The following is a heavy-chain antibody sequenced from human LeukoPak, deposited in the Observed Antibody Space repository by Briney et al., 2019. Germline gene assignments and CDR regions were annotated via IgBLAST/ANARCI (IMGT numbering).Heavy chain of an antibody. Sequence: PGGSLRLSCAASGFTFSGYWMHWVRQPPGKGLEWVSSIFPSGGEIHYADSVRGRFTISRDNSKSTLSLQMNSLRAEDTAIYYCATYRQVLLPFESWGQGTLVTVSS. CDR1: GFTFSGYW. J-gene: IGHJ4*02. CDR2: IFPSGGEI. V-gene: IGHV3-23*01. D-gene: IGHD2-8*02. CDR3: ATYRQVLLPFES.